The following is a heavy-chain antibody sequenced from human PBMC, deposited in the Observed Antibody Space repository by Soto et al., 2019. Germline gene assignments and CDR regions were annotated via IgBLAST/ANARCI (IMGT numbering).Heavy chain of an antibody. V-gene: IGHV4-39*01. D-gene: IGHD3-22*01. CDR3: ARSNSGYYKWFDP. Sequence: ASETLSLTCTVSGDSISNSNYYWGWIRQPPGKGLEWIANIYYSGITYCNPSLKSRVAISVDTSKNQFSLKLSSVTAADTAIYYCARSNSGYYKWFDPWGQGTLVTVSS. CDR1: GDSISNSNYY. J-gene: IGHJ5*02. CDR2: IYYSGIT.